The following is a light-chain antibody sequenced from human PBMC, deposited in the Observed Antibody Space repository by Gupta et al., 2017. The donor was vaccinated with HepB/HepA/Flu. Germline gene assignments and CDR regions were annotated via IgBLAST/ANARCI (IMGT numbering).Light chain of an antibody. J-gene: IGKJ4*01. CDR2: NAF. V-gene: IGKV3-11*01. CDR3: QQHKNWPLT. CDR1: QSVSSY. Sequence: EIVLTQSPATLSLSPGEGATLSCRASQSVSSYLVWYQQEPGQAPRLLIYNAFNRATGIPARFSGSGSATDFTLTISSLEPEDFAVYYCQQHKNWPLTFGGGTKVEIK.